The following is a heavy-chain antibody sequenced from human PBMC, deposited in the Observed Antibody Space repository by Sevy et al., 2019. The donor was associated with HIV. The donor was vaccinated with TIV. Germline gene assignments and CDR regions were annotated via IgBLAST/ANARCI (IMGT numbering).Heavy chain of an antibody. CDR2: IIPIFGTA. V-gene: IGHV1-69*13. D-gene: IGHD6-13*01. CDR1: GGTFSSYA. Sequence: ASVKVSCKASGGTFSSYAISWVRQAPGQGLEWMGRIIPIFGTANYAQKFQGRVTITADESTSTAYMELSSLRSEDTAVYYCARETKGIAAAGTVRRRAFDIWGQGTMVTVSS. J-gene: IGHJ3*02. CDR3: ARETKGIAAAGTVRRRAFDI.